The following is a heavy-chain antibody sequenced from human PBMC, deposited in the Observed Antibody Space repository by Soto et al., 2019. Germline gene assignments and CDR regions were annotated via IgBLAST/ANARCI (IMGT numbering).Heavy chain of an antibody. CDR3: AKEIGYCSSTRCDYGMDV. V-gene: IGHV3-9*01. CDR1: GFTFDDYV. J-gene: IGHJ6*02. D-gene: IGHD2-2*03. Sequence: EVQLVESGGGLGQPGRSLRLSCAASGFTFDDYVVHWVRQVPGKGMEWVSGIDWNSGAIGYADSVKGRFIISRDSAKNSLFLQMNSLRAEDTALYYCAKEIGYCSSTRCDYGMDVWGQGTTVTVSS. CDR2: IDWNSGAI.